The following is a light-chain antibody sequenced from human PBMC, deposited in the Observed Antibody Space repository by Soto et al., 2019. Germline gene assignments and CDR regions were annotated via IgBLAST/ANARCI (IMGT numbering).Light chain of an antibody. CDR3: SSYTLSRTTV. V-gene: IGLV2-14*01. J-gene: IGLJ1*01. CDR2: EVS. Sequence: QSALTQPASVSGSPGQSLTISCTGTSSDIGGYDFVSWYRQQPGKAPKLLIYEVSHRPSGVSSRVSASKSGNTASLTISGLQAEDEGDYYCSSYTLSRTTVFGTGTKLTVL. CDR1: SSDIGGYDF.